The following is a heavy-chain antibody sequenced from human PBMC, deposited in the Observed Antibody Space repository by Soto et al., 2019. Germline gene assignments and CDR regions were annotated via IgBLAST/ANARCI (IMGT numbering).Heavy chain of an antibody. Sequence: PGGSLILSCVAAGFTFSSYTMQWVRQAPGKGLKWVAVMSYDGSNISYGETVKGRFNISRDNSKNTLYLQMNSLRAEDTAVYYCAKPGYRSGWYNYWGQGP. CDR2: MSYDGSNI. D-gene: IGHD6-19*01. CDR1: GFTFSSYT. CDR3: AKPGYRSGWYNY. V-gene: IGHV3-30*18. J-gene: IGHJ4*02.